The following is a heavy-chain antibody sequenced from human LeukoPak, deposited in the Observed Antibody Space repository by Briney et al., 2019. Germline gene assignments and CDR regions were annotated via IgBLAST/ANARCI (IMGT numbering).Heavy chain of an antibody. D-gene: IGHD2-15*01. CDR3: ARLGYCGNAQDCYYYYFDY. CDR1: GYSLSSYW. Sequence: NSGESLKISCKCSGYSLSSYWIGLVRQAPGQGLEWVGWISAYNGNTNYAQKLQGRVTMTTDTSTSTAYMELRSLRSDDTAVYYCARLGYCGNAQDCYYYYFDYWGQGTLVTVPS. V-gene: IGHV1-18*04. J-gene: IGHJ4*02. CDR2: ISAYNGNT.